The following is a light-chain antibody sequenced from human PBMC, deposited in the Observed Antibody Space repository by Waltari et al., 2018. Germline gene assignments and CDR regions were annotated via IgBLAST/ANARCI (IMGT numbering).Light chain of an antibody. Sequence: DIQMTQSPSSLSASVGDSVTITCRASQTISTYLNWYQQTAGKAPKLLIYAASALQSGVPSRFRGSGSGTDFTLTITSLQPEDFATYYCQQYNSFPWTFGQGTKVEIK. J-gene: IGKJ1*01. CDR1: QTISTY. CDR2: AAS. CDR3: QQYNSFPWT. V-gene: IGKV1-39*01.